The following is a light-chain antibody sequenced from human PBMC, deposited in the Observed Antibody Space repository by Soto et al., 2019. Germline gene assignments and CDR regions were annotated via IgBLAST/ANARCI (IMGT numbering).Light chain of an antibody. CDR2: DAS. CDR1: QSVSTY. CDR3: QQRSDWPPIT. Sequence: EIVLAQSPDTLALSPGYRSTISCRASQSVSTYLAWYQQKPGQAPRLLIYDASNRATGIPARFSGSGSGTDFTLTISSLEPEDFAVYYCQQRSDWPPITFGQGTRLEI. V-gene: IGKV3-11*01. J-gene: IGKJ5*01.